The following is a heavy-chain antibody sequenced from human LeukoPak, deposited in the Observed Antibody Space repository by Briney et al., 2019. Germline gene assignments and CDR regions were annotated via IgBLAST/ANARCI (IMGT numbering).Heavy chain of an antibody. CDR1: GFTFSSYS. V-gene: IGHV3-33*06. CDR2: IWYDGSNK. D-gene: IGHD3-9*01. Sequence: SGGFLRLSCAASGFTFSSYSMNWVRQAPGKGLEWVAVIWYDGSNKYYADSVKGRFTISRDNSKNTLYLQMNSLRAEDTAVYYCAKGILTGRNKPEIYYYYMDVWGKGTTVTVSS. J-gene: IGHJ6*03. CDR3: AKGILTGRNKPEIYYYYMDV.